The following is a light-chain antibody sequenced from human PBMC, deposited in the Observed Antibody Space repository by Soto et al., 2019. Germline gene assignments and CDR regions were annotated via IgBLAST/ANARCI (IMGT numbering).Light chain of an antibody. CDR3: QRYNNWPLT. J-gene: IGKJ4*01. CDR1: QGIGST. Sequence: EIVMTQSPATLSVSPGERATLSCRASQGIGSTLAWYQQKPGQTPRLLIYGASTRATGVPARFSGCGSGTEFTLTINSLQSEDFAVHYCQRYNNWPLTFGGGTKVEIK. CDR2: GAS. V-gene: IGKV3-15*01.